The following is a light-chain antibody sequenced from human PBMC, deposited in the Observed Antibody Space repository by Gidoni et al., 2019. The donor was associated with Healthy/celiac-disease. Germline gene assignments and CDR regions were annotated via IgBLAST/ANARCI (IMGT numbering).Light chain of an antibody. Sequence: EIVMTQSPATLSVSPGERATLSCRASQSVSSNLAWYQQKPGQAPRLLIYGASTRATGIPARFSCSGSGTAFTLTISSLQSEDFAVYYCQQYNNWYTFGQGTKLEIK. J-gene: IGKJ2*01. CDR1: QSVSSN. CDR3: QQYNNWYT. CDR2: GAS. V-gene: IGKV3-15*01.